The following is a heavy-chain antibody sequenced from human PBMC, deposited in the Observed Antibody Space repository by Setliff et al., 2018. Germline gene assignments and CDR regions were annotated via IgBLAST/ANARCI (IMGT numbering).Heavy chain of an antibody. CDR2: IYYRGST. V-gene: IGHV4-38-2*01. Sequence: SETLSLTCAVSGYSISSGYNWGWIRQPPGKGLEWIASIYYRGSTSYNSSLKSRVSISVDTSKNQFSLNLNSVTAADTAVYYCARRETYYNFWSGYYAYWGQGTLVTVSS. CDR1: GYSISSGYN. J-gene: IGHJ4*02. CDR3: ARRETYYNFWSGYYAY. D-gene: IGHD3-3*01.